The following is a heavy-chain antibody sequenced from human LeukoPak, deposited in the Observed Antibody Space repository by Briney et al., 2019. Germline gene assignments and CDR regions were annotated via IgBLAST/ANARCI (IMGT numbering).Heavy chain of an antibody. CDR2: IYTSGST. CDR3: ARVAAAASGYYYYYYMDV. V-gene: IGHV4-4*07. CDR1: GGSISSYY. Sequence: ASETLSLTCTVSGGSISSYYWSWIRQPAGKGLEWIGRIYTSGSTNYNPSLKSQVTMSVDTSKNQFSLKLSSVTAADTAVYYCARVAAAASGYYYYYYMDVWGKGTTVTVSS. J-gene: IGHJ6*03. D-gene: IGHD6-13*01.